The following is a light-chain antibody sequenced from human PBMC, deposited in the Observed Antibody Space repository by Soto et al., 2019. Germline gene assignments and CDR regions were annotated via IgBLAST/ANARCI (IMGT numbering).Light chain of an antibody. CDR3: QKYNSAPRA. V-gene: IGKV1-27*01. Sequence: DIQMTQSPSSLSASVGDRVTITCRSSQGIANYLAWYQQKPGKIPKLLIYAASTLESGVPSRFSGSGSGTDFTLTISSLQPEDAAAYYCQKYNSAPRAFGQGTKVEIK. J-gene: IGKJ1*01. CDR1: QGIANY. CDR2: AAS.